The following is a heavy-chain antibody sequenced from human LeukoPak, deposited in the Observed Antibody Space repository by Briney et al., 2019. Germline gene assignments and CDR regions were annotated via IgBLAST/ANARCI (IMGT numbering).Heavy chain of an antibody. CDR2: IRYDGSNK. Sequence: GGSLRLSCAASGFTFSSYDMHWVRQAPGKGLEWVAFIRYDGSNKYYADSVKGRFTISRDNSKNTLYLQMNSLRAEDTAVYYCAKDQAPQDIVVVPAYWGQGTLVTVSS. CDR1: GFTFSSYD. D-gene: IGHD2-2*01. V-gene: IGHV3-30*02. J-gene: IGHJ4*02. CDR3: AKDQAPQDIVVVPAY.